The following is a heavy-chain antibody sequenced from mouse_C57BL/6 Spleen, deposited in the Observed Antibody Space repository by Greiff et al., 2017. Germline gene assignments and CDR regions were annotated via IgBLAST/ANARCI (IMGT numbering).Heavy chain of an antibody. V-gene: IGHV1-82*01. J-gene: IGHJ4*01. CDR1: GYAFSSSW. CDR3: ARQLRDAMDD. D-gene: IGHD1-1*01. CDR2: IYPGDGDT. Sequence: VQLQQSGPELVKPGASVKISCKASGYAFSSSWMNWVKQRPGKGLEWIGRIYPGDGDTNYNGKFKGKATLTADKSSSTAYMQLSSLTSEDSAVYFCARQLRDAMDDWGQGTSVTVSS.